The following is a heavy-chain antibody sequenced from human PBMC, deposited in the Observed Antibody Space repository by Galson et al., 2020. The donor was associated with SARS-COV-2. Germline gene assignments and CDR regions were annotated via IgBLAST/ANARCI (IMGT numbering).Heavy chain of an antibody. CDR2: ISYDGSNN. D-gene: IGHD5-12*01. Sequence: QTGGSLSLSCAASGFTFSSYGMHWVRQAPGKGLEWVAVISYDGSNNYYADSVKGRFTISIDNSKNTLYLQMNSLRAEDTAVYYCAKSRGGNYYYGMDVWCQGTTVTVAS. CDR3: AKSRGGNYYYGMDV. CDR1: GFTFSSYG. V-gene: IGHV3-30*18. J-gene: IGHJ6*02.